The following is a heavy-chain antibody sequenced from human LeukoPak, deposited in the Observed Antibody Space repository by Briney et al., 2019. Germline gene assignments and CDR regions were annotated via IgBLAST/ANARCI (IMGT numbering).Heavy chain of an antibody. CDR2: IRSKAYGGTT. CDR1: GFSFGDYA. D-gene: IGHD1-26*01. CDR3: TRDPRGSYGPDAFDI. Sequence: GGSLRLSCTASGFSFGDYAMNWVRQAPGKGLEWVGFIRSKAYGGTTEYAASVKGRFTISRDDSKSIAYLQMNSLKTEDTAVYYCTRDPRGSYGPDAFDIWGQGTMATVSS. V-gene: IGHV3-49*04. J-gene: IGHJ3*02.